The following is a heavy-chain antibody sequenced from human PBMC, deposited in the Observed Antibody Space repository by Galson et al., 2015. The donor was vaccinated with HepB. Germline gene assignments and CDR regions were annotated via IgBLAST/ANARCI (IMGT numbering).Heavy chain of an antibody. CDR2: ISSSSSYT. D-gene: IGHD3-3*01. V-gene: IGHV3-11*06. J-gene: IGHJ4*02. CDR3: ARSRFWSGTPKILDH. CDR1: GFTFSDYY. Sequence: SLRLSCAASGFTFSDYYMSWIRQAPGKGLEWVSYISSSSSYTNYADSVKGRFTISRDNAKNSLYLQMNSLRAEDTAVYYCARSRFWSGTPKILDHWGQGTLVTVSS.